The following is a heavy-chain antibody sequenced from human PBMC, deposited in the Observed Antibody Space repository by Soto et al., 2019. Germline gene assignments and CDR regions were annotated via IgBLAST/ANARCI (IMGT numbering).Heavy chain of an antibody. CDR2: INHSGST. D-gene: IGHD6-6*01. CDR1: GGSFSGYY. J-gene: IGHJ4*02. Sequence: QVQLQQWGAGLLKPSETLSLTCAVYGGSFSGYYWSWIRQPPGKGLEWIGEINHSGSTNYNPSLTSRVTLLVDTSQNPFSLKPSSGTAADTAVYYCARGPGNSSSTKGAYFAYWGQGTLVTVSS. CDR3: ARGPGNSSSTKGAYFAY. V-gene: IGHV4-34*01.